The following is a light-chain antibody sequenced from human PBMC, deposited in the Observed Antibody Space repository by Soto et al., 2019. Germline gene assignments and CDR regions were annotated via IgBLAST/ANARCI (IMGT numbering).Light chain of an antibody. J-gene: IGLJ1*01. CDR2: SNN. CDR1: SSNIGSNT. V-gene: IGLV1-44*01. Sequence: QSVLTQPPSASGTPGQRVTISCSGSSSNIGSNTVNWYQQLPGTAPKLPIYSNNQRPSGVPDRFSGSKSGTSASLAISGLQSEDEAYYYCAAWDDSLNGYVFGTGTKLTVL. CDR3: AAWDDSLNGYV.